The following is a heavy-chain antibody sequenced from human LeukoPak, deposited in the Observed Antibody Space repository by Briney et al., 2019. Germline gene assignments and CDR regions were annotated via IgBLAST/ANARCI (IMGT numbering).Heavy chain of an antibody. CDR3: AREHVAMPASGTAS. D-gene: IGHD6-25*01. CDR1: GGSISSGGYY. Sequence: SETLSLTCTVSGGSISSGGYYWSWIRQHPGKGLEWIGYIYYSGSTYYNPSLKSRVTISVDTSKNQFSLKLSSVTAVDTAVYYCAREHVAMPASGTASWGQGTLVTVSS. V-gene: IGHV4-31*03. CDR2: IYYSGST. J-gene: IGHJ4*01.